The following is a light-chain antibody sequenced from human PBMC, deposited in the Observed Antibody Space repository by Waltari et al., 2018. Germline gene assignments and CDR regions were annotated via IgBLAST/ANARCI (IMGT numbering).Light chain of an antibody. V-gene: IGLV6-57*03. Sequence: NFMLTQPHSVSDSPGKTVTISCTRNIGRISSTYVQSFQQRPGRAPTTLIFEDDKRPSGVPDRFSGSIDSSSNSASLTISGLKNEDEADYYCQAYVSPGWVFGGGTKLTVL. CDR2: EDD. CDR1: IGRISSTY. CDR3: QAYVSPGWV. J-gene: IGLJ3*02.